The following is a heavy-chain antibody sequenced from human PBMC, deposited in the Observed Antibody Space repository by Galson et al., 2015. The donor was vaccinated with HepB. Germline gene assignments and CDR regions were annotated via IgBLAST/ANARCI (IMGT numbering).Heavy chain of an antibody. V-gene: IGHV1-69*06. CDR3: AGDIGYDEWASGVVVVVAAKAYVY. J-gene: IGHJ4*02. CDR1: GGTFSSYA. D-gene: IGHD2-15*01. Sequence: SVKVSCKASGGTFSSYAISWVRQAPGQGLEWMGGIIPIFGTANYAQKFQGRVTITADKSTSTAYMELSSLRSEDTAVYYCAGDIGYDEWASGVVVVVAAKAYVYWGQGTLVTVSS. CDR2: IIPIFGTA.